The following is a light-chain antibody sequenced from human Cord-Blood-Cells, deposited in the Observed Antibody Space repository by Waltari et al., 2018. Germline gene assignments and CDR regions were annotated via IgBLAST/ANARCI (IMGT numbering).Light chain of an antibody. CDR2: WAS. V-gene: IGKV4-1*01. Sequence: DIVLTQSPDSLAVSLGERATINCKFSQSVLYSSNNKKYLAWYQPKPGQLPKLLIYWASTRESGVPDRFSGSGSVTDFTLTISNLQAEDVAVYYCQQYYSTPLTFGGGTKVEIK. J-gene: IGKJ4*01. CDR1: QSVLYSSNNKKY. CDR3: QQYYSTPLT.